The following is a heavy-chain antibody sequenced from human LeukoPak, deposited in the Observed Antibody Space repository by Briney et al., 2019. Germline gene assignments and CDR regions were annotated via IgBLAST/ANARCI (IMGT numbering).Heavy chain of an antibody. D-gene: IGHD2-8*02. CDR3: ACGLVFVP. CDR2: IYTGGST. CDR1: GFIFNSNH. V-gene: IGHV3-53*01. Sequence: GSLRLSCTASGFIFNSNHMNGVRQAPEKGLEWGAVIYTGGSTFYADSVTGRFTISRHNSQNTGHPQMNRLRGPGPAQYYRACGLVFVPWGEAAQVTLS. J-gene: IGHJ5*02.